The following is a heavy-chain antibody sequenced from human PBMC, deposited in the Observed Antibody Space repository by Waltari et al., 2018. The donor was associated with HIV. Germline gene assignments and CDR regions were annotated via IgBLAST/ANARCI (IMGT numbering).Heavy chain of an antibody. Sequence: QVVESGGHLVQPGWSLRLSCAPSGFIVSDNYMTWVRQAPGRGLGWVAVKFAEGTTQYAYSAKYRFVISRDNSKNTLFFQMNKLRPEETAVYFCARGVKYYDFGGGCWESEPWGQGTQVTVSS. D-gene: IGHD3-3*01. CDR1: GFIVSDNY. CDR3: ARGVKYYDFGGGCWESEP. J-gene: IGHJ1*01. CDR2: KFAEGTT. V-gene: IGHV3-66*02.